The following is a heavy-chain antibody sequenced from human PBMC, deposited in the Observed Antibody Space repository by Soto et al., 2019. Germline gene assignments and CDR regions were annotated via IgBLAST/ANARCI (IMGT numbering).Heavy chain of an antibody. Sequence: SETLSLTCTVSGGSFSSGTYCWSWIRQLPGKGLEWIGYICYSRSTFYNPSLRSRLTISVDPSKNQFSLKLSSVTAADTAVYYCARSLVGSTIFGVVIIGYMHVWGKGTTVTVSS. CDR1: GGSFSSGTYC. D-gene: IGHD3-3*01. CDR2: ICYSRST. CDR3: ARSLVGSTIFGVVIIGYMHV. J-gene: IGHJ6*03. V-gene: IGHV4-31*03.